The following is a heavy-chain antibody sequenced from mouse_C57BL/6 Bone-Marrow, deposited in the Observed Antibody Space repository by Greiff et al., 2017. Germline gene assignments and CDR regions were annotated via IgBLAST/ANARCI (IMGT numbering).Heavy chain of an antibody. CDR1: GYTFTDYY. CDR3: AIPAYDYGAY. CDR2: INPYNGGT. V-gene: IGHV1-19*01. J-gene: IGHJ3*01. D-gene: IGHD2-4*01. Sequence: EVQLQQSGPVLVKPGASVKMSCKASGYTFTDYYMNWVKQSHGKSLEWIGVINPYNGGTSYNQKFKGKATLTVDKSSSTAYMELNSLTSEDSAVYYCAIPAYDYGAYWGQGTLVTVSA.